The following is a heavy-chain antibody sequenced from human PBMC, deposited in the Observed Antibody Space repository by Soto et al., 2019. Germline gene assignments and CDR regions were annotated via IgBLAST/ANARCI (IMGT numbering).Heavy chain of an antibody. V-gene: IGHV4-59*01. J-gene: IGHJ4*02. CDR2: IYYSGST. D-gene: IGHD3-22*01. CDR3: ARFLQRYYDSSGYLDY. CDR1: GGSISSYY. Sequence: SETLSLTCTVSGGSISSYYWSWIRQPPGKGLEWIGYIYYSGSTNYNPSLKSRVTISVDTSKNQFSLKRISVTAADTAVYYCARFLQRYYDSSGYLDYWGQGTLVTVSS.